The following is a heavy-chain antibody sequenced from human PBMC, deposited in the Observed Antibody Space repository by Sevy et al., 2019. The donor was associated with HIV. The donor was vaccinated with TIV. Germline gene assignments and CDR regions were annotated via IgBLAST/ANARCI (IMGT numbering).Heavy chain of an antibody. CDR2: IKQDGSDK. Sequence: GGSLRLSCAASGFTFNNYWMTWVRQAPGKWLEWVANIKQDGSDKNYMESVKGRFNISRDNTKNSLYLQLNSLRAEDTAVYYCARSWDYWGQMGYWGQGTLVTVSS. D-gene: IGHD7-27*01. V-gene: IGHV3-7*03. J-gene: IGHJ4*02. CDR1: GFTFNNYW. CDR3: ARSWDYWGQMGY.